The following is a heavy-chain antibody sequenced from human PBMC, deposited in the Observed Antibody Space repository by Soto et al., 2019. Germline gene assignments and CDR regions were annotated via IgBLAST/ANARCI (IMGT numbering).Heavy chain of an antibody. CDR2: TIPILGTA. D-gene: IGHD3-22*01. Sequence: QVHLVQSGAEVKKPGSSVKVSCKASGGSLNTYSISWVRQAPGHGLEWMGGTIPILGTANYAQKFQGRVTITADEFTSTAYMDLSSLRSDDTAVYYCARVGDGHYDSSGYYHYYGMDVWGQGTTVTVSS. CDR3: ARVGDGHYDSSGYYHYYGMDV. J-gene: IGHJ6*02. CDR1: GGSLNTYS. V-gene: IGHV1-69*01.